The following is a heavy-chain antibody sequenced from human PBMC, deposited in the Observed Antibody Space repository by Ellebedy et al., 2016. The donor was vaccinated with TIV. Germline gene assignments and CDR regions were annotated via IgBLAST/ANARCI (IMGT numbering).Heavy chain of an antibody. CDR3: ARGGGYYYGSGSYGWFDP. V-gene: IGHV1-69*06. D-gene: IGHD3-10*01. Sequence: SVKVSXXASGGTFSSYALSWVRQAPGQGLEWMGGIIPIFGTANYAQKFQGRVTITADKSTSTAYMELSSLRSEDTAVYYCARGGGYYYGSGSYGWFDPWGQGTLVTVSS. CDR2: IIPIFGTA. J-gene: IGHJ5*02. CDR1: GGTFSSYA.